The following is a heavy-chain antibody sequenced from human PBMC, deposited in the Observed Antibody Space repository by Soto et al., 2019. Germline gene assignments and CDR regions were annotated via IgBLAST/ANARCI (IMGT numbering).Heavy chain of an antibody. CDR3: ASATPLDVDTAMVNFDY. CDR2: INHSGST. CDR1: GGSFSGYY. J-gene: IGHJ4*02. Sequence: PSETLSLTCAVYGGSFSGYYWSWIRQPPGKGLEWIGEINHSGSTNYNPSLKSRVTISVDTSKNQFSLKLSSVTAADTAVYYCASATPLDVDTAMVNFDYWGQGTLVTVSS. V-gene: IGHV4-34*01. D-gene: IGHD5-18*01.